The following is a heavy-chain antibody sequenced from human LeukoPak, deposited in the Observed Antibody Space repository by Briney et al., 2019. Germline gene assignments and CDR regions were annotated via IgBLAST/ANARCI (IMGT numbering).Heavy chain of an antibody. J-gene: IGHJ4*02. Sequence: WASVKVSCKASGYTFTSHGIGWVRQAPGQGLEWMGWISAYNGITDYAQNLQGRVTMTIDTSTSTAYMELRSLRSDDTAVYYCARAPQLLVDRFDYWGQGTLVTVSS. D-gene: IGHD2-2*01. CDR2: ISAYNGIT. CDR3: ARAPQLLVDRFDY. CDR1: GYTFTSHG. V-gene: IGHV1-18*01.